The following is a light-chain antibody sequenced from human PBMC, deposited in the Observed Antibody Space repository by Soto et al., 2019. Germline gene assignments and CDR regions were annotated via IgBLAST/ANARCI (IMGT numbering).Light chain of an antibody. Sequence: EIVLTHSPATLSLSPGDRATLSCGSSQSVSSNYLAWYQQKPGQAPRLLIYGASTRATDVPDRFSGSGSGTDFTLTISRLEPEDFAVYYCQQYGSSWLTFGGGTKVDIK. J-gene: IGKJ4*01. CDR2: GAS. CDR3: QQYGSSWLT. V-gene: IGKV3-20*01. CDR1: QSVSSNY.